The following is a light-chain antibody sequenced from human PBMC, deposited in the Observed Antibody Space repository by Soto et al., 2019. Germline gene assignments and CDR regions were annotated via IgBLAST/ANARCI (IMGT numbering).Light chain of an antibody. J-gene: IGKJ1*01. CDR3: QQYNNWPRT. Sequence: EIVMTQSPATLSVSPGERATLSCRASQSVSSNLAWYQQKPGQAPRLLIYGASTRATGIPARFSGSGSGTEFTLTISSLQSEDFALYYCQQYNNWPRTFGQGTKVGIK. V-gene: IGKV3-15*01. CDR1: QSVSSN. CDR2: GAS.